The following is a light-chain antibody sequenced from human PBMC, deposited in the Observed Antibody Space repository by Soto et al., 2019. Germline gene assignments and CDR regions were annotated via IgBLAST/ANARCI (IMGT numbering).Light chain of an antibody. J-gene: IGKJ1*01. Sequence: EIVLTQSPATLSLSNEERATLSCRVSQSVSSSYLAWYRQKPGQAPRLLIYGASSRATGIPDRFSGSGSGTDFTLTISRLEPEDFTVYYCQQYGISLLTFGQGTKVDIK. CDR1: QSVSSSY. V-gene: IGKV3-20*01. CDR2: GAS. CDR3: QQYGISLLT.